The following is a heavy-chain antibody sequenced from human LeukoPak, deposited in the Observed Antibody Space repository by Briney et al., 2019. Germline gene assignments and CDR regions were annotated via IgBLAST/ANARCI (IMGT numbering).Heavy chain of an antibody. J-gene: IGHJ4*02. CDR2: ISGSGGST. CDR3: AKSDIVVVPAAMRDY. V-gene: IGHV3-23*01. CDR1: GFTFSSYA. Sequence: GGSLRLSCAASGFTFSSYAMSWVRQAPGKGLERVSAISGSGGSTYYADSVKGRFTISRDNSKNTLYLQMNSLRAEDTVVYYCAKSDIVVVPAAMRDYWGQGTLVTVSS. D-gene: IGHD2-2*01.